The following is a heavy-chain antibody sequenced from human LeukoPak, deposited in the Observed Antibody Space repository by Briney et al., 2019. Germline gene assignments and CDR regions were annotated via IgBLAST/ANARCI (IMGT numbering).Heavy chain of an antibody. V-gene: IGHV4-59*12. CDR3: ARVDYCSSTSCYPAEY. D-gene: IGHD2-2*01. Sequence: PSETLSLTCTVSGGSISSYYWGWIRQPPGKGLEWIGYIYYSGSTNYNPSLKSRVTISVDRSKNQFSLKLSSVTAADTAVYYCARVDYCSSTSCYPAEYWGQGTLVTVSS. CDR1: GGSISSYY. J-gene: IGHJ4*02. CDR2: IYYSGST.